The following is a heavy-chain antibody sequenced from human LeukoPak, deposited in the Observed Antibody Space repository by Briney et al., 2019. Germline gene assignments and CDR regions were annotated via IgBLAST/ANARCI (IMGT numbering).Heavy chain of an antibody. Sequence: GGSLRLSCAASGFTFSSYGMHWVRQAPGKGLEWVAVIWYDGSNKYYADSVKGRFTISRDNSKNTLYLQMNSLRAEDTAVYYRARSYDSSGYLEWGQGTLVTVSS. CDR3: ARSYDSSGYLE. V-gene: IGHV3-33*01. CDR2: IWYDGSNK. J-gene: IGHJ4*02. CDR1: GFTFSSYG. D-gene: IGHD3-22*01.